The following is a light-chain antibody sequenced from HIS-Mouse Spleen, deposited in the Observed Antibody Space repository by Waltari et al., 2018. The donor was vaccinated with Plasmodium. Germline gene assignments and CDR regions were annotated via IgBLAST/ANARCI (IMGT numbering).Light chain of an antibody. CDR3: QQYNNWSFT. CDR2: GAS. Sequence: EIVMTQSPATLSVSPGERATLPCRASQSVSSNLAWYQQKPGQGPRLLIYGASTRATGIPARFSGSESGKEFTLTISSLQSEDFAVYYCQQYNNWSFTFGPGTKVDIK. V-gene: IGKV3-15*01. CDR1: QSVSSN. J-gene: IGKJ3*01.